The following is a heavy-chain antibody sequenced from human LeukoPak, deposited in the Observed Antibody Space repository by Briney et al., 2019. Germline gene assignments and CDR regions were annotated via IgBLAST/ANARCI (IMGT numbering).Heavy chain of an antibody. D-gene: IGHD3-22*01. CDR1: GGSISSSSYY. Sequence: ASETLSLTCTVSGGSISSSSYYWGWLRQPPGQGLEWIGSIYYSGSTYYNPSLKSRVTISVDTSKNQFSLKLSSVTAADTAVYYCARGQTPKGLIVASLYYFDYWGQGTLVTVSS. V-gene: IGHV4-39*07. J-gene: IGHJ4*02. CDR3: ARGQTPKGLIVASLYYFDY. CDR2: IYYSGST.